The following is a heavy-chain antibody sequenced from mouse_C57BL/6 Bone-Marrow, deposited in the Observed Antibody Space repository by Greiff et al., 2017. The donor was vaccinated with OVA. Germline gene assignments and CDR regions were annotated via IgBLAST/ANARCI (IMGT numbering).Heavy chain of an antibody. V-gene: IGHV1-15*01. CDR3: TRGYSNYYAMDY. D-gene: IGHD2-5*01. Sequence: QVQLQQSGAELVRPGASVTLSCKASGYTFTDYEMHWVKQTPVHGLEWIGAIDPETGGTAYNQKFKGKAILTAATSSSTAYMELRSLTSEDSAVYYYTRGYSNYYAMDYWGRGTSVTVTS. CDR1: GYTFTDYE. CDR2: IDPETGGT. J-gene: IGHJ4*01.